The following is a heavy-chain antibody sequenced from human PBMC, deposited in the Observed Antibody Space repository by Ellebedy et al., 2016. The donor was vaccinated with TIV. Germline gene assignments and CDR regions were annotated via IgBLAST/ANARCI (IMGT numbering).Heavy chain of an antibody. D-gene: IGHD1-26*01. CDR3: ARGSGGYTYGMDV. CDR2: ISGYSGNR. J-gene: IGHJ6*02. V-gene: IGHV1-18*01. Sequence: AASVKVSCKASGYTFTSYGFSWVRQAPGQGLEWMGWISGYSGNRNYAQKLQGRVTMTTDATTNTAYMELRSLRSDDTAVYFCARGSGGYTYGMDVWGQGTTVTVS. CDR1: GYTFTSYG.